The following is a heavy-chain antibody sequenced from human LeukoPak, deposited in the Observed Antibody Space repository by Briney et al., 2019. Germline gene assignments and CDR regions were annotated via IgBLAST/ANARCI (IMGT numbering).Heavy chain of an antibody. CDR3: AREGDSSGPSVGLDY. CDR1: GFTFSSYW. D-gene: IGHD3-22*01. J-gene: IGHJ4*02. V-gene: IGHV3-48*02. Sequence: GGSLRLSCAASGFTFSSYWMSWVRQAPGKGLEWVSYISGGSSTIYHADSVKGRFTISRDDAKNTLDLQMNSLRDEDTAVYYCAREGDSSGPSVGLDYWGQGTLVTVSS. CDR2: ISGGSSTI.